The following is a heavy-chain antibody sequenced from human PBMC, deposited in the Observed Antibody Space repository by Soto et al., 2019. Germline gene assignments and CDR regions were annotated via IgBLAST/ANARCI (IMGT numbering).Heavy chain of an antibody. J-gene: IGHJ3*02. V-gene: IGHV4-31*03. D-gene: IGHD3-22*01. Sequence: SETLSLTCTVSGSSISSGGYYWSWIRQHPGKGLEWIGYIYYSGSTYYNPSLKSRVTISVDTSKNQFSLKLSSVTAADTAVYYCARDLLYDSSGYDAFDIWGQGTMVTVSS. CDR1: GSSISSGGYY. CDR2: IYYSGST. CDR3: ARDLLYDSSGYDAFDI.